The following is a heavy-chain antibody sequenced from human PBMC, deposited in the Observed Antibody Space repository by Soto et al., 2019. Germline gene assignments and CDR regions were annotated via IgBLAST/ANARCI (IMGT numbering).Heavy chain of an antibody. J-gene: IGHJ4*02. D-gene: IGHD3-10*01. CDR1: GFTFGDYA. V-gene: IGHV3-49*03. Sequence: GGSLRLSCTASGFTFGDYAMSWFRQAPGKGLEWVGFIRSKAYGGTTEYAASVKGRFTISRDDSKSTAYLQMNSLKTEDTAVYYCTRDIPQGYYGSGSYYFDYWGQGTLVTVSS. CDR3: TRDIPQGYYGSGSYYFDY. CDR2: IRSKAYGGTT.